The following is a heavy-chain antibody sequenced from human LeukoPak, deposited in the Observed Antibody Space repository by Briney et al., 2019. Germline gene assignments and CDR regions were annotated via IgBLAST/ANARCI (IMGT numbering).Heavy chain of an antibody. D-gene: IGHD3-3*01. CDR3: ARGYDFWSGRDGMDV. CDR2: INRDGSEK. Sequence: GGSQRLSCAASGFTLSSYWMSWVRQAPGKGLEWVANINRDGSEKYYVDSVKGRFTISRDNAKNSLYLQMNSLRAEDTAVYYCARGYDFWSGRDGMDVWGQGTTVTVSS. CDR1: GFTLSSYW. J-gene: IGHJ6*02. V-gene: IGHV3-7*05.